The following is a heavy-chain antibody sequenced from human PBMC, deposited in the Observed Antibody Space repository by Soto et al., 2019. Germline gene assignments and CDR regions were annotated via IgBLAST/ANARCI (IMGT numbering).Heavy chain of an antibody. CDR3: ARDSRGYSYGSYFDY. J-gene: IGHJ4*02. D-gene: IGHD5-18*01. V-gene: IGHV1-18*01. CDR2: ISAYNGNT. CDR1: GYTFTSYG. Sequence: GASGKVSCKASGYTFTSYGISWVRQAPGQGLEWMGWISAYNGNTNYAQKLQGRVTMTTDTSTSTAYMELRSLRSDDTAVYYCARDSRGYSYGSYFDYWGQGTLVTVSS.